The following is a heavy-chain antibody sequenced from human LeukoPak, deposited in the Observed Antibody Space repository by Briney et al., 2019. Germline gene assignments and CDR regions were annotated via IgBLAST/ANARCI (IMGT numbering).Heavy chain of an antibody. CDR3: ARVMTMAAAGVEAGDAFDI. D-gene: IGHD6-13*01. CDR1: DYSFSSYG. J-gene: IGHJ3*02. CDR2: ISAFTGNT. Sequence: ASVKVSCKTSDYSFSSYGFTWVRQAPGQGLEWMGWISAFTGNTTYAQKFQGRVTMTTDSTSSTAYMELIRLTYDDTAIYHCARVMTMAAAGVEAGDAFDIWGQGTMVTVSS. V-gene: IGHV1-18*01.